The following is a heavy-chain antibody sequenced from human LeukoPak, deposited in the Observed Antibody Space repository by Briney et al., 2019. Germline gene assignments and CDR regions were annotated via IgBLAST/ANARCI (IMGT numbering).Heavy chain of an antibody. J-gene: IGHJ5*02. CDR2: IYYSGSP. CDR1: GGSISSSY. Sequence: SETLSLTCTVSGGSISSSYWSWIRQPPGKGLEWIGYIYYSGSPNYNPSLKSRVTISVDTSKNQFSLKLSSVTAADTAVYYCAREGLNMVRGVIPKEAWGWFDPWGQGTLVTVSS. V-gene: IGHV4-59*12. D-gene: IGHD3-10*01. CDR3: AREGLNMVRGVIPKEAWGWFDP.